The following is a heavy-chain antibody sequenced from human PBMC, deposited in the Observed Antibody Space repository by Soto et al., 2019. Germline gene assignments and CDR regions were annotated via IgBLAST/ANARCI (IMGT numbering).Heavy chain of an antibody. CDR2: ISASGGST. CDR3: AKARTRSYADALDI. J-gene: IGHJ3*02. Sequence: EVQLLESGGGLVQPGGSLRLSCAASGFTFNNYAMNWVRQAPGKGLEWDSSISASGGSTYYADSVRGRFTISRDNSKNTLYLQTNSLRAEDTAVYYCAKARTRSYADALDIWGQGTLVTVSS. D-gene: IGHD2-8*01. CDR1: GFTFNNYA. V-gene: IGHV3-23*01.